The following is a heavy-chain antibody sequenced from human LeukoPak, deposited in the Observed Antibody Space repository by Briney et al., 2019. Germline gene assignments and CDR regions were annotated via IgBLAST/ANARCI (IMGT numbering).Heavy chain of an antibody. CDR1: RYTLTELS. D-gene: IGHD3-10*01. CDR3: ATGSRGDAFDI. CDR2: FDPEDAET. J-gene: IGHJ3*02. Sequence: ASLKVSCKVSRYTLTELSMQWVRQAPEKGLEWMGGFDPEDAETIYAQKLQGRATMTADTTTDTAYMELSSLRSEDTAVYYCATGSRGDAFDIWGQGTMVTVSS. V-gene: IGHV1-24*01.